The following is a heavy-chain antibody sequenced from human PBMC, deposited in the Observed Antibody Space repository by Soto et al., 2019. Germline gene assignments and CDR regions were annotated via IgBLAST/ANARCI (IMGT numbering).Heavy chain of an antibody. CDR3: ARRNYEDNWFEP. D-gene: IGHD1-7*01. J-gene: IGHJ5*02. CDR1: GGSISSGGYY. CDR2: IYYSGST. Sequence: SETLSLTCTVSGGSISSGGYYWSWIRQHPGKGLEWIGYIYYSGSTYYNPSLKSRVTISVDTSKNQFSLKLSSVTAADTAVYYCARRNYEDNWFEPWGQGTLVTVSS. V-gene: IGHV4-31*03.